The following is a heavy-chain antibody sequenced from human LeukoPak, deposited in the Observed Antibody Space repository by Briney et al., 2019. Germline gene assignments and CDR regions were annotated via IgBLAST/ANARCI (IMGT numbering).Heavy chain of an antibody. J-gene: IGHJ4*02. Sequence: GGSLRLSCAASGFTFSGYSMNWVRQAPGKGLEWVSSISSSSTYMYYADPLKGRFTISRDNAKNSLYLQMNSLRAEDTAVYYCARERGYSYGYGDYWGQGTLVTVSS. CDR2: ISSSSTYM. D-gene: IGHD5-18*01. V-gene: IGHV3-21*01. CDR1: GFTFSGYS. CDR3: ARERGYSYGYGDY.